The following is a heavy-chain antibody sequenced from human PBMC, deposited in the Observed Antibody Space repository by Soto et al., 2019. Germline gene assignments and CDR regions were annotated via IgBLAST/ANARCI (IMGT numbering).Heavy chain of an antibody. CDR2: INAGYGNT. J-gene: IGHJ4*02. V-gene: IGHV1-3*01. D-gene: IGHD7-27*01. CDR1: GYTFSSYA. Sequence: QVHLVQSGAEVRKPGASVKVSCKASGYTFSSYAMHWVRQAPGQRLEWMGWINAGYGNTKSSQKFQDRVTISRDTSASTAYMELTSLRSEDTAVYYCARDTGDGTFHFWGQGTLVTVSS. CDR3: ARDTGDGTFHF.